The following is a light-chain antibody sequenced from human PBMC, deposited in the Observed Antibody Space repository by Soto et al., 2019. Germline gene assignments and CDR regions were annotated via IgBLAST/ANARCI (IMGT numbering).Light chain of an antibody. CDR2: AAS. CDR3: QQYYSYPRT. J-gene: IGKJ1*01. Sequence: DIQMTQFPSSLSASVGDSVTITCRASQSVSTYLNWYQQKPGEAPKLLIYAASSLQSGVPPRFSGSGSGTDFTLTISCLQSEDFATYYCQQYYSYPRTFGQGTKVDI. V-gene: IGKV1-39*01. CDR1: QSVSTY.